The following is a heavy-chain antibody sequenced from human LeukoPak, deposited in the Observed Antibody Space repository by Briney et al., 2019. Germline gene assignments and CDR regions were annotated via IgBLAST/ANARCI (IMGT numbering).Heavy chain of an antibody. CDR2: IYYSGST. Sequence: PSETLSLTCTVSGGSISSYHWSWIRQPPGKGLEWIGYIYYSGSTNYNPSLKSRVTISVDTSKNQFSLKLSSVTAADTAVYYCARGAVTAIPGDIWGQGTMVTVSS. CDR1: GGSISSYH. D-gene: IGHD2-21*02. J-gene: IGHJ3*02. V-gene: IGHV4-59*01. CDR3: ARGAVTAIPGDI.